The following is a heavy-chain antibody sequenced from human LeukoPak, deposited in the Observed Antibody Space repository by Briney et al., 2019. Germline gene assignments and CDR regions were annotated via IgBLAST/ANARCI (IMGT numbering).Heavy chain of an antibody. CDR2: IYYSGST. CDR1: GFTFNNYG. D-gene: IGHD3-9*01. Sequence: GSLRLSCAASGFTFNNYGLIWVRQAPGKGLEWVGYIYYSGSTNYNPSLKSRVTISVDTSKNQISLKLSSVTAADSAVYYCARRVRYFGQNDYWGQGTLVTVSS. V-gene: IGHV4-59*08. J-gene: IGHJ4*02. CDR3: ARRVRYFGQNDY.